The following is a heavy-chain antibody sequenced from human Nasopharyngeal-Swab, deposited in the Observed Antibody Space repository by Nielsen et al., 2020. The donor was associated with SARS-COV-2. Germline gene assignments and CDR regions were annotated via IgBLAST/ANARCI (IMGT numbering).Heavy chain of an antibody. J-gene: IGHJ4*02. CDR1: GFTFSNSA. D-gene: IGHD4/OR15-4a*01. Sequence: GESLKISCSVSGFTFSNSALCWVRQAPGKGLEWVSAISISGSNTFYAHSVRGRFTIARDNDRNTVYLQMSSLTVEDTAIYYCAKEEVPNDYWGQGTLVTVSS. CDR3: AKEEVPNDY. CDR2: ISISGSNT. V-gene: IGHV3-23*01.